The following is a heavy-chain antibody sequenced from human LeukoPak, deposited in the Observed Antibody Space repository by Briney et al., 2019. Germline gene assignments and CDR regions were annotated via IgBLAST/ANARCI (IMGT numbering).Heavy chain of an antibody. Sequence: SETLSLTCTVSGGSISSYYWSWIRQPAGKGLEWIGRIYTGGSTNYNPSLKSRVTMSVDTSKNQFSLKLSSVTAADAAVYYCARDPTHDYGDPYYFDYWGQGTLVTVSS. J-gene: IGHJ4*02. CDR3: ARDPTHDYGDPYYFDY. CDR2: IYTGGST. V-gene: IGHV4-4*07. CDR1: GGSISSYY. D-gene: IGHD4-17*01.